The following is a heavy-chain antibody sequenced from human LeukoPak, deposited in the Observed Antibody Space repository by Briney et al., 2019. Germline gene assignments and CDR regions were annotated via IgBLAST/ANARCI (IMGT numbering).Heavy chain of an antibody. CDR2: INPNSGGT. D-gene: IGHD6-19*01. J-gene: IGHJ3*02. CDR1: GYTFTGYY. V-gene: IGHV1-2*02. Sequence: GASVKVSCKASGYTFTGYYMHWVRQAPGQGLEWMGWINPNSGGTNYAQKFQGRVTMTRDTSISTAYMELSRLRSDDTAVYYCARVVAGGWYVAFDIWGQGTMVTVSS. CDR3: ARVVAGGWYVAFDI.